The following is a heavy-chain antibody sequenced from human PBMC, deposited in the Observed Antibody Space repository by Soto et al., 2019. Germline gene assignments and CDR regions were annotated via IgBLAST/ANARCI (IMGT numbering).Heavy chain of an antibody. Sequence: SETLSLTCTVSGGSISSSSYYWGWIRQPPGKGLEWIGSIYYSGSTYYNPSLKSRVTISVDTSKNQFSLKLSSVTAADTAVYYCARPQGIAAAGKNWFDPWGQGTLVTVSS. CDR3: ARPQGIAAAGKNWFDP. V-gene: IGHV4-39*01. D-gene: IGHD6-13*01. CDR1: GGSISSSSYY. CDR2: IYYSGST. J-gene: IGHJ5*02.